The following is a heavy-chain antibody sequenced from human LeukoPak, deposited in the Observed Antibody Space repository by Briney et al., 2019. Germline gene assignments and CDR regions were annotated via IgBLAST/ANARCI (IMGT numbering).Heavy chain of an antibody. CDR3: ARVEDYDILTGFDY. Sequence: GGSLRLSCAASGFTFRTYAMNWVRQAPGKGLEWVAVISDDGSNKYYAESVKGQFTISRDNAKNSLYLQMNSLRAEDTAVYYCARVEDYDILTGFDYWGQGTLVTVSS. CDR1: GFTFRTYA. D-gene: IGHD3-9*01. CDR2: ISDDGSNK. J-gene: IGHJ4*02. V-gene: IGHV3-30*04.